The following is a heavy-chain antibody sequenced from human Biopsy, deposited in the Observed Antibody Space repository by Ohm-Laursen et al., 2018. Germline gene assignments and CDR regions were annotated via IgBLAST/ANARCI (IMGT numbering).Heavy chain of an antibody. CDR3: ATKLTGYFHH. CDR1: RGTFSNYG. J-gene: IGHJ1*01. CDR2: NIPILGTG. D-gene: IGHD3-9*01. Sequence: SSVKVSCKAPRGTFSNYGVNWVRQAPGQGLEWLGGNIPILGTGNYAQKFQGRVPVAADTSTSTATMELRSLRSDDTAVYYCATKLTGYFHHWGQGTLVIVSS. V-gene: IGHV1-69*06.